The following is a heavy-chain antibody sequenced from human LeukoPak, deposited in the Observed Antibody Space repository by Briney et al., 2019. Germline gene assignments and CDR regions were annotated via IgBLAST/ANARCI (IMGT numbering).Heavy chain of an antibody. J-gene: IGHJ5*02. Sequence: SETLSLTCTVSGGSISSSSYYCGWIRQPPGKGLEWIGSIYYSVNTYYNTSLNSRVTISVDTSMNQFSLKLSTVTAADTAVYYCARHDRNWFDPWGQGTLVTVSS. V-gene: IGHV4-39*01. CDR2: IYYSVNT. CDR1: GGSISSSSYY. CDR3: ARHDRNWFDP.